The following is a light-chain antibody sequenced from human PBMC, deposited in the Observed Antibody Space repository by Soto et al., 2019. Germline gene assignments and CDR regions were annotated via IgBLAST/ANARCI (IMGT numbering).Light chain of an antibody. CDR3: QQSYSTPYT. CDR2: TAS. Sequence: IQMTQSPSSLSASVGDRVTITCRASQRVTTYLNWYQQKPGKAPKLLISTASTLQRGVPSRFSGSGYGTDFTLTITTLQPGDFAPYFCQQSYSTPYTFGQGTKLEIK. V-gene: IGKV1-39*01. J-gene: IGKJ2*01. CDR1: QRVTTY.